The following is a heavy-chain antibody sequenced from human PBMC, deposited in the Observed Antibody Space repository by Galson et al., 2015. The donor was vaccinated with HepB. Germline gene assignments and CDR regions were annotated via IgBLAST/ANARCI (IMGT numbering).Heavy chain of an antibody. D-gene: IGHD2-15*01. Sequence: SLRLSCAASGFTFSSYSMNWVRQAPGKGLEWVSYISGSSSTRYYADSVKGRFTISRDNAKNSLYLQMSSLRAEDTAVYYCARGVGYCSGGSCYLDYWGQGTLVTVSS. J-gene: IGHJ4*02. V-gene: IGHV3-48*01. CDR2: ISGSSSTR. CDR1: GFTFSSYS. CDR3: ARGVGYCSGGSCYLDY.